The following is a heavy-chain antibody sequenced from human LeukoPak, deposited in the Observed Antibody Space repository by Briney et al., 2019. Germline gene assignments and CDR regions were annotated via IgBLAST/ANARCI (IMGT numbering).Heavy chain of an antibody. CDR2: INHSGST. CDR3: ARFRRRSGYFSFDP. CDR1: GGSFSGYY. Sequence: SETLSLTCAVYGGSFSGYYWSWIRQPPGKGLEWIGEINHSGSTNYNPSLKSRVTISVDTSKNQFSLKLSSVTAADTAVYYCARFRRRSGYFSFDPWGQGTLVTVSS. J-gene: IGHJ5*02. D-gene: IGHD3-22*01. V-gene: IGHV4-34*01.